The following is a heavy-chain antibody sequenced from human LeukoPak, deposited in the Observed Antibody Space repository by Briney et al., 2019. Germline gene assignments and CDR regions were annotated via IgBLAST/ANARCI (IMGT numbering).Heavy chain of an antibody. Sequence: GGSLRLSCAASGFTFSSYWMSWVRQAPGKGLEWVANIKQDGSEKYYVDSVKGRFTISRDNAENSLYLQMNSLRAEDTAVYYCARDLRDYYDSSGYYYVEDYWGQGTLVTVSS. D-gene: IGHD3-22*01. CDR2: IKQDGSEK. J-gene: IGHJ4*02. CDR1: GFTFSSYW. V-gene: IGHV3-7*01. CDR3: ARDLRDYYDSSGYYYVEDY.